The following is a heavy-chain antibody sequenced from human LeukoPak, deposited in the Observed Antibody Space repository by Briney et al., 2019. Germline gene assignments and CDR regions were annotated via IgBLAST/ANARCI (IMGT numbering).Heavy chain of an antibody. D-gene: IGHD6-25*01. Sequence: GGSLRLFCAASGFSFTNYCMHCVRQAPGKGLEWVAVIWFVGNNKFDGDSVKGGFTVSRDNSKNTLYLHMNSLRGEDTAVYYCAKAARLGPSHFDYWGRGTLVTVSS. CDR2: IWFVGNNK. CDR3: AKAARLGPSHFDY. V-gene: IGHV3-33*06. CDR1: GFSFTNYC. J-gene: IGHJ4*02.